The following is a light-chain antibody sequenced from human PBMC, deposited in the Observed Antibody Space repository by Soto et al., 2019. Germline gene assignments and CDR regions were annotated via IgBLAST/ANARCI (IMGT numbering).Light chain of an antibody. V-gene: IGLV1-40*01. CDR2: GNT. CDR1: TFNIGNNY. CDR3: QSYDRTLSGVV. J-gene: IGLJ2*01. Sequence: QSVLTQPPSVSAAPGQTVTISCSGSTFNIGNNYVSWYQQLPGTAPKLLIYGNTNRPSGVPDRFSASKSGTSASLAITGLQAEDEVDYYCQSYDRTLSGVVFGGGTQLTVL.